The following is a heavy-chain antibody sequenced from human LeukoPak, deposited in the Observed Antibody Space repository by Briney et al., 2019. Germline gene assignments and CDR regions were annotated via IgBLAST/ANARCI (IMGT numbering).Heavy chain of an antibody. CDR1: GGSFSGYY. J-gene: IGHJ4*02. CDR3: ARAWNYAQHFDY. D-gene: IGHD1-7*01. V-gene: IGHV4-34*01. Sequence: PSETLSLTCAVYGGSFSGYYWSWIRQPPGKGLEWIGEINHSGSTNYNPSLKSRVTISVDTSKNQFSLKLSSVTAADTAVYYCARAWNYAQHFDYWGQGTLVTVSS. CDR2: INHSGST.